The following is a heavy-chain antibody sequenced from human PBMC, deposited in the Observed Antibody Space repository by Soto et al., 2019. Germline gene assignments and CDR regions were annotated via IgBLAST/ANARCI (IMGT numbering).Heavy chain of an antibody. CDR2: INAGNGNT. D-gene: IGHD6-13*01. V-gene: IGHV1-3*01. Sequence: ASVKVSCKASGYTFTSYAIHWVRQAPGQRLEWMGWINAGNGNTKYSQKFQGRVTITRDTSASTAYMELSSLRSEDTAVYYCARDEGAEYSSSWYDWFDRWGQGTLVTVSS. CDR1: GYTFTSYA. CDR3: ARDEGAEYSSSWYDWFDR. J-gene: IGHJ5*02.